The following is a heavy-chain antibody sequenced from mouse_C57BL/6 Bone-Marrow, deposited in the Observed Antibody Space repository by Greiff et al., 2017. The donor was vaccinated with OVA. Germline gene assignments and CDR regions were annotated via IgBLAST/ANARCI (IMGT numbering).Heavy chain of an antibody. V-gene: IGHV1-82*01. CDR2: MYPGDGDT. CDR3: ASYYEDDFDY. J-gene: IGHJ2*01. Sequence: VQLMASGPELVKPGASVTISCKASGYAFSSSWLYWVKQRPGKGLVWIGRMYPGDGDTHYNGTFKGKATLTADKSSSTSYLQLSSLTSEDSAVYICASYYEDDFDYWGQGRTLTVTS. D-gene: IGHD1-1*01. CDR1: GYAFSSSW.